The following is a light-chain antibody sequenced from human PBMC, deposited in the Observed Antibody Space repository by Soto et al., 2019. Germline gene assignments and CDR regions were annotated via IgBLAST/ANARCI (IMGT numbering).Light chain of an antibody. CDR1: QSVSNY. V-gene: IGKV3-11*01. J-gene: IGKJ2*01. CDR3: LQRSNWPRT. Sequence: EVVLTQSPATLSLSPGERATLSSRASQSVSNYLAWYQQKPGQAPRLLIYDTFNRATAIPDRFSGSGSGTDFTLTISSLEPEDFAVYYCLQRSNWPRTFGQGTKLEIK. CDR2: DTF.